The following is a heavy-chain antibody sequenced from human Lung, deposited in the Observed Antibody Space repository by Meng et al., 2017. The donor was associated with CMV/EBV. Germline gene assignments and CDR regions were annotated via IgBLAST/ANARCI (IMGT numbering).Heavy chain of an antibody. CDR1: GGTFSSYA. Sequence: SVKVSCXASGGTFSSYAISWVRQAPGQGLEWMGGIIPIFGTANYAQKFQGRVTITTDESTSTAYMELSSLRSEDTAVYYCARGLEGGGNSPYWGQGTLVTFSS. CDR3: ARGLEGGGNSPY. J-gene: IGHJ4*02. D-gene: IGHD4-23*01. CDR2: IIPIFGTA. V-gene: IGHV1-69*05.